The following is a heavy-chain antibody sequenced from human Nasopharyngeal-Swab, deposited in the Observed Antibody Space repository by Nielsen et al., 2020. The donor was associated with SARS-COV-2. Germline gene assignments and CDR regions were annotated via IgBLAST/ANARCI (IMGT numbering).Heavy chain of an antibody. CDR1: GFTFTSYW. J-gene: IGHJ4*02. V-gene: IGHV3-7*01. CDR3: ARESSGYDYIAPPYFDY. D-gene: IGHD5-12*01. Sequence: GESLKISCAASGFTFTSYWMSWVRQAPGKGLEWVANIKQDGSEKYYADSVKGRFTISRDNSRNTLYLQMNSLRAEDTAVYYCARESSGYDYIAPPYFDYWGQGTLVTVSS. CDR2: IKQDGSEK.